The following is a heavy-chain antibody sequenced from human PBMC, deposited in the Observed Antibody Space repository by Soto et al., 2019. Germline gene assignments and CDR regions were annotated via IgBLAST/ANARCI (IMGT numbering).Heavy chain of an antibody. CDR2: IHDSGST. D-gene: IGHD6-13*01. CDR3: AGRTYASSWYAGGAERYFDL. J-gene: IGHJ2*01. Sequence: QVQLQEWGPGLVKPSETLSLTCTVSGGSFSSYYWSWIRQPPGKGLEWIGYIHDSGSTNYKASLKRRMTIPVDRSKNQMSLRLSSVTAADTAVYYCAGRTYASSWYAGGAERYFDLWGRGTLVTVSS. V-gene: IGHV4-59*01. CDR1: GGSFSSYY.